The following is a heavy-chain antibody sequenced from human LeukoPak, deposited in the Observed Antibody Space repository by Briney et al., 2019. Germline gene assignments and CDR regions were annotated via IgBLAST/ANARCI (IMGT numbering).Heavy chain of an antibody. CDR3: AKSWAVPAAILRNYYYYYGMDV. CDR2: ISGSGGST. J-gene: IGHJ6*02. Sequence: GGSLRLSCAASGFTFSSYAMSWVRQAPGKGLEWVSAISGSGGSTYYADSVKGRFTISRDNSKNTLYLQMNSLRAEDTAVYCCAKSWAVPAAILRNYYYYYGMDVWGQGTTVTVSS. CDR1: GFTFSSYA. D-gene: IGHD2-2*02. V-gene: IGHV3-23*01.